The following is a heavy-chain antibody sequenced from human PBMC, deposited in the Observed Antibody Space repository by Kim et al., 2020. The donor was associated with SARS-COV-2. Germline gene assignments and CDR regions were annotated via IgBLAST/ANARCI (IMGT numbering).Heavy chain of an antibody. CDR1: GGSFSGYY. CDR3: ASLYCGGDCPLGP. CDR2: INHSGST. D-gene: IGHD2-21*02. J-gene: IGHJ5*02. V-gene: IGHV4-34*01. Sequence: SETLSLTCAVYGGSFSGYYWSWIRQPPGKGLEWIGEINHSGSTNYNPSLKSRVTISVDTSKNQFSLKLSSVTAADTAVYYCASLYCGGDCPLGPCGQGT.